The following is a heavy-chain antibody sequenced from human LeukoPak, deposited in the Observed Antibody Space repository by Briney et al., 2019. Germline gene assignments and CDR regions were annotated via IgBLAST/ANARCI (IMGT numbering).Heavy chain of an antibody. CDR1: GYTFTNSY. J-gene: IGHJ3*02. V-gene: IGHV1-2*02. Sequence: GASVKVSCKASGYTFTNSYIHWVRQAPGQGLEWMGWINPNSGGTNYAQKFQGRVTMTRDTSISTAYMELSRLRSDDTAVYYCARVELLWFGEEGGYAFDIWDQGTMVTVSS. CDR3: ARVELLWFGEEGGYAFDI. D-gene: IGHD3-10*01. CDR2: INPNSGGT.